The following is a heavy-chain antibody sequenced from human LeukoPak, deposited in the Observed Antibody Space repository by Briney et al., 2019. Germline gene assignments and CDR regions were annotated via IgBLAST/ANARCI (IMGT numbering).Heavy chain of an antibody. J-gene: IGHJ6*03. CDR2: ISGSGGST. CDR3: AKGAERTVTTLSSYYMDV. D-gene: IGHD4-17*01. CDR1: GFTFSSYG. Sequence: PGGSLRLSCAASGFTFSSYGMSWVRQAPGKGLEWVSAISGSGGSTYYADSVKGRFTISRDNSKNTLYLQMNSLRAEDTAVYYCAKGAERTVTTLSSYYMDVWGKGTTVTISS. V-gene: IGHV3-23*01.